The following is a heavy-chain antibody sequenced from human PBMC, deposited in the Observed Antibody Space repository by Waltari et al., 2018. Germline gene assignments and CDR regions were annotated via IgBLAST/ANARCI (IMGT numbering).Heavy chain of an antibody. V-gene: IGHV3-53*01. Sequence: EVQLVESGGGLIQPGGSLRLSCAASGFTVTSNYMSWVRQAPGKGLEWVSVIYSGDSTYYADAVKGRFTISRDISKNTLYLQMNSLRAEDTAVYYCARVVRGSLSNNYYYYMDVWGKGTTVTVS. CDR3: ARVVRGSLSNNYYYYMDV. CDR1: GFTVTSNY. D-gene: IGHD3-10*01. J-gene: IGHJ6*03. CDR2: IYSGDST.